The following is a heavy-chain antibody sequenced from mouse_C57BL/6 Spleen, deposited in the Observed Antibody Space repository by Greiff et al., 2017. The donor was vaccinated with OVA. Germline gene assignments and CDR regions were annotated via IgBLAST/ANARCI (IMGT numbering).Heavy chain of an antibody. V-gene: IGHV1-54*01. Sequence: QVQLQQSGAELVRPGTSVKVSCKASGYAFTNYLIEWVKQRPGQGLEWIGVINPGSGGTNYNEKFKGKATLTADKSSSTAYMQLSSLTSEDSAVSFCARSDYGYGFAYWGQGTLVTVSA. D-gene: IGHD2-2*01. CDR3: ARSDYGYGFAY. CDR2: INPGSGGT. CDR1: GYAFTNYL. J-gene: IGHJ3*01.